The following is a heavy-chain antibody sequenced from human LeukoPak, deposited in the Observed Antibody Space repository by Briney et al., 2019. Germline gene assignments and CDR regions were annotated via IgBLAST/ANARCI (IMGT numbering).Heavy chain of an antibody. CDR2: INPNSGGT. J-gene: IGHJ5*02. Sequence: ASVKVSCKASGYTFTGYYMHWVRQAPGQGLEWMGWINPNSGGTNYAQKFQGRVTMTRDTSISTAYMELSRLRSDDTAVYYCARTGGDIVVVPAAQNWFDPWGQGTLVTVSS. CDR1: GYTFTGYY. CDR3: ARTGGDIVVVPAAQNWFDP. V-gene: IGHV1-2*02. D-gene: IGHD2-2*01.